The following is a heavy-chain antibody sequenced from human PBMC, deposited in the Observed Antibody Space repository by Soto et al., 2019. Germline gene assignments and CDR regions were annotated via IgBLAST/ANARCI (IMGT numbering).Heavy chain of an antibody. J-gene: IGHJ6*03. CDR1: GGTFSSYA. D-gene: IGHD6-6*01. Sequence: SVKVSCKASGGTFSSYAISWVRQAPGQGLEWMGGIIPIFGTANYAQKFQGRVTITADESTSTAYMELNSLRSEDTAVYYCARIEGSSPPYYYYMDFWGKGTTVTVSS. CDR2: IIPIFGTA. CDR3: ARIEGSSPPYYYYMDF. V-gene: IGHV1-69*13.